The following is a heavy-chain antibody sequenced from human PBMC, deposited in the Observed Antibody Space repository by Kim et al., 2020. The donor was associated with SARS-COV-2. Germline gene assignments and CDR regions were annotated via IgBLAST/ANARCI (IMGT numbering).Heavy chain of an antibody. CDR3: ARRGGSGSYYIFSNFDY. J-gene: IGHJ4*02. CDR2: IYYSGST. CDR1: GGSISSSSYY. V-gene: IGHV4-39*01. Sequence: SETLSLTCTVSGGSISSSSYYWGWIRQPPGKGLEWIGSIYYSGSTYYNPSLKSRVTISVDTSKIQFSLKLSSVTAADTAVYYCARRGGSGSYYIFSNFDYWGQGTLVTVSS. D-gene: IGHD3-10*01.